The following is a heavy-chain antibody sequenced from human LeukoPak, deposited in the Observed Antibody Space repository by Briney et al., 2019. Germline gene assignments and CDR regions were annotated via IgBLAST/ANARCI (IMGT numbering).Heavy chain of an antibody. CDR2: ISYDGSNK. CDR1: GFTFSSYG. CDR3: ASEIGIVGATLFDY. Sequence: GRSLRLSCAASGFTFSSYGMHWVRQAPGKGLEWVAVISYDGSNKYYADSVKGRFTISRDNSKNTLYLQMNSLRAEDTAVYYCASEIGIVGATLFDYWGRGTLVTVSS. V-gene: IGHV3-30*03. J-gene: IGHJ4*02. D-gene: IGHD1-26*01.